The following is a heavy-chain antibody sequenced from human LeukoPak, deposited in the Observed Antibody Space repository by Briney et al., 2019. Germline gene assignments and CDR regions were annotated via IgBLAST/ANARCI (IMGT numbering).Heavy chain of an antibody. CDR1: GYTFTSHY. V-gene: IGHV1-46*01. CDR2: INPSGGST. CDR3: ARDSYHSSSSLGFDY. Sequence: ASVKVSCKASGYTFTSHYMHWVRQAPGQGLEWMGIINPSGGSTSYAQKFQGRVTMTRDMSTSTVYMELSSLRSEDTAVYYCARDSYHSSSSLGFDYWGQGTLVTVSS. J-gene: IGHJ4*02. D-gene: IGHD6-6*01.